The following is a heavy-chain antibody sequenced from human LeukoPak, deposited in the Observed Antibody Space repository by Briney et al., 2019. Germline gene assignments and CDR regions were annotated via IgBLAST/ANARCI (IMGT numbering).Heavy chain of an antibody. CDR3: ARVYYYDSSNAFDI. J-gene: IGHJ3*02. CDR2: ISSSSTI. V-gene: IGHV3-48*02. CDR1: GFTFSSYS. D-gene: IGHD3-22*01. Sequence: GGSLRLSCAASGFTFSSYSMNWVRQAPGKGLEWVSHISSSSTIYYADSVKGRFTISRDNAKKSLYLQMNSLRDEDTAVYYCARVYYYDSSNAFDIWGQGTMVTVSS.